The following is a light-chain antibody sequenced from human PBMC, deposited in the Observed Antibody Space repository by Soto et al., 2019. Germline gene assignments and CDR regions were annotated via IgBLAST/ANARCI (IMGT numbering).Light chain of an antibody. CDR3: SSYAGSSIPVA. J-gene: IGLJ2*01. CDR2: DVT. V-gene: IGLV2-8*01. Sequence: QSALTQPPSASGSPGQSVTISCTGASSDVGGYNFVSWYQHHPGKAPRLMIYDVTQRPSGVPDRFSGSKSGNTASLAVSGLQVDDEAYSYCSSYAGSSIPVAFGGGTTLTVL. CDR1: SSDVGGYNF.